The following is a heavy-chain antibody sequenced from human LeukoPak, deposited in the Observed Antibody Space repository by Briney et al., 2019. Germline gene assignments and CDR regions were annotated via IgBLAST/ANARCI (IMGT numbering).Heavy chain of an antibody. CDR3: ARAIPYYYYMDV. CDR2: IYTSGST. J-gene: IGHJ6*03. V-gene: IGHV4-4*09. D-gene: IGHD2-21*01. Sequence: PSETLSLTCTVSGGSISSYYWSWIRQPPGKGLEWIGYIYTSGSTNYNPSLKSRVTISVDTSKNQFSLKLSSVTAADTAVYYCARAIPYYYYMDVWGKGTTVTVSS. CDR1: GGSISSYY.